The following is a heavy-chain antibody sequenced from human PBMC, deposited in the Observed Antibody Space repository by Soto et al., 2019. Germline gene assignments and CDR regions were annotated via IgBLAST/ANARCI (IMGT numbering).Heavy chain of an antibody. CDR3: ARGSNSNFEGPIV. CDR2: IFYRGEH. Sequence: ETLALTCSISGGTSGDYSWKWIRQPRGNRLEWIGYIFYRGEHTYNPFHSLWSRVTISTRTSRNQVSLTLTSVTAADTAVYYCARGSNSNFEGPIVWGQGTLVTVS. V-gene: IGHV4-59*13. J-gene: IGHJ4*02. CDR1: GGTSGDYS. D-gene: IGHD4-4*01.